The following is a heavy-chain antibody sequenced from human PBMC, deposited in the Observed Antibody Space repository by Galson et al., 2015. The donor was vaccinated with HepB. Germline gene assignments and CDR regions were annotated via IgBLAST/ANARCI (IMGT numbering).Heavy chain of an antibody. D-gene: IGHD3-22*01. CDR1: GFTFSSYA. CDR2: ISYDGSNK. Sequence: SLRLSCAASGFTFSSYAMHWVRQAPGKGLEWVAVISYDGSNKYYADSVKGRFTISRDNSKNTLYLQMNSLRAEDTAVYYCARGVIVVAPFDYWGQGTLVTVSS. CDR3: ARGVIVVAPFDY. J-gene: IGHJ4*02. V-gene: IGHV3-30*04.